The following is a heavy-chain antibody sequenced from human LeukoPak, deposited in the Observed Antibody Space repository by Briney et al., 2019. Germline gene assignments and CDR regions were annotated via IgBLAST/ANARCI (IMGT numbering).Heavy chain of an antibody. Sequence: GESLKISCKGSGYTFTSYWIGWGRQMPGKGLEWMGIIYPGDSNTRYSPSFQGQVTISADKPISTAYLQWSSLKASDTAMYFCARLDASGAFDFWGQGTLVTVSS. CDR2: IYPGDSNT. V-gene: IGHV5-51*01. CDR3: ARLDASGAFDF. D-gene: IGHD3-10*01. J-gene: IGHJ4*02. CDR1: GYTFTSYW.